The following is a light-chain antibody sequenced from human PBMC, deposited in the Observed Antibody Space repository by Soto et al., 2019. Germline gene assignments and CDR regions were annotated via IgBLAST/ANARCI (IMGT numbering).Light chain of an antibody. CDR1: SSDVGGYKY. V-gene: IGLV2-14*01. CDR2: EVS. CDR3: SSYTSSSPYV. Sequence: QSALTQPASVSGSPGQSITISCTGTSSDVGGYKYVSWYQQHPGKAPKLMIFEVSNRPSGVSYRFSGSKSGNTASLTISGLQAEDEADYYCSSYTSSSPYVFGTGTKVTVL. J-gene: IGLJ1*01.